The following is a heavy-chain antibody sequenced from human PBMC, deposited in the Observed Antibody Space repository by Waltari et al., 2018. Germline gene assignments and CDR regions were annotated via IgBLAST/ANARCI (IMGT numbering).Heavy chain of an antibody. Sequence: QVQLVQSGAEVKKPGASVKVSCRASGYTFTGYYIHWVRQAPGQGLEWLGWIYPTSGGTNSAQKFQGRITMTRDTSISTAYMELSRLTSDDTAVYFCARDLWAYNWNDPGYYYYYMDVWGNGTTVTVSS. J-gene: IGHJ6*03. CDR3: ARDLWAYNWNDPGYYYYYMDV. CDR1: GYTFTGYY. D-gene: IGHD1-1*01. V-gene: IGHV1-2*02. CDR2: IYPTSGGT.